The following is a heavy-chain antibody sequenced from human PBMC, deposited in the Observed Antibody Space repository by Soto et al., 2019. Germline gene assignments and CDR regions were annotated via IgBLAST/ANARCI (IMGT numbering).Heavy chain of an antibody. D-gene: IGHD6-25*01. CDR2: LTGSGLST. J-gene: IGHJ5*02. CDR1: GFTFRSFA. V-gene: IGHV3-23*01. Sequence: GGSLRLSCAASGFTFRSFAMTWVRQAPGKGLDWVASLTGSGLSTFYADSVKGRFTVSRDNSNNTLYLLMTSLRAEDTAVYYCARTFWVANRGYFDPWGQGTRVTVS. CDR3: ARTFWVANRGYFDP.